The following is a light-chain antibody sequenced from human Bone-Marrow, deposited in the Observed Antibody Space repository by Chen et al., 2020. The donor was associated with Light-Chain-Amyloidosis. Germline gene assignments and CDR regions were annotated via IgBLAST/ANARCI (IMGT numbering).Light chain of an antibody. J-gene: IGLJ3*02. V-gene: IGLV3-21*02. Sequence: SYVLPQPSSVSVAPGQTSTIACGGNNIGSTSVHWYQQTPGQAPLLVVYDDSDRPSGIPERWSGSNSGNTATLTISRVEAGDEDDYYCQVWDRSSDRPVFGGGTKLTVL. CDR2: DDS. CDR1: NIGSTS. CDR3: QVWDRSSDRPV.